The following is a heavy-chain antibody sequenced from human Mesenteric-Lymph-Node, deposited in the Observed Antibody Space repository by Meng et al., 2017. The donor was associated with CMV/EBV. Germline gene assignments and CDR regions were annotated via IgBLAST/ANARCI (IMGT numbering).Heavy chain of an antibody. D-gene: IGHD6-19*01. V-gene: IGHV4-39*07. CDR1: GGSIRRDNYS. CDR2: MYYSGKT. CDR3: ARSEYSSGWGEFDY. J-gene: IGHJ4*02. Sequence: SETLSLTCTVSGGSIRRDNYSWGWIRQSPGKGLEWIGTMYYSGKTYYNPSLKSRLTMSVDTSMNQFSLKVSSVTAADTAVYYCARSEYSSGWGEFDYWGQGTLVTVSS.